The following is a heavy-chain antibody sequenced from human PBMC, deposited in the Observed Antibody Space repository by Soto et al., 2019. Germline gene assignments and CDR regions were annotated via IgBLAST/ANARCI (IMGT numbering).Heavy chain of an antibody. V-gene: IGHV1-18*01. Sequence: QVQLVQSGAEVKKPGASVKVSCKASGYSFTSHGITWVRQAPGQGLEWMGWISAYNGHTNHAQKLQGRVTMTTDTSTSTAYMQLRSLRSDATAVEYCAGDNGCGESDVWGQGTTVTVSS. CDR3: AGDNGCGESDV. CDR2: ISAYNGHT. D-gene: IGHD3-10*01. CDR1: GYSFTSHG. J-gene: IGHJ6*02.